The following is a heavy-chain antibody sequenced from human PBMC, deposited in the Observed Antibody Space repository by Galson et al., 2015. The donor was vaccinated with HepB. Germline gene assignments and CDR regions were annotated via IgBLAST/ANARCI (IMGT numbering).Heavy chain of an antibody. CDR3: AQNYYYYYGMDV. J-gene: IGHJ6*02. CDR2: ISSSSSTI. Sequence: SLRLSCAASGFTFSSYSMNWVRQAPGKGLEWVSYISSSSSTIYYADSVKGRFTISRDNAKNSLYLQMNSLRAEDTAVYYCAQNYYYYYGMDVWGQGTTVTVSS. V-gene: IGHV3-48*01. CDR1: GFTFSSYS.